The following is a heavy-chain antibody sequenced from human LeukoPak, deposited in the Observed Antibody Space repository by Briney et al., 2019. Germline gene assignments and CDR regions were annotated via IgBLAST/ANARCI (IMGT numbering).Heavy chain of an antibody. CDR1: GFTFTNYA. V-gene: IGHV3-23*01. D-gene: IGHD2-2*01. J-gene: IGHJ4*02. Sequence: GGSLRLSCATSGFTFTNYAMNWVRQAPGKGLEWVSAVTGPGDTTYYADSVKGRFFMSREDSKTTVYLQMNSLRAEDTAIYYCARGGGYCSSTSCYGYDYWGQGTLVTVSS. CDR2: VTGPGDTT. CDR3: ARGGGYCSSTSCYGYDY.